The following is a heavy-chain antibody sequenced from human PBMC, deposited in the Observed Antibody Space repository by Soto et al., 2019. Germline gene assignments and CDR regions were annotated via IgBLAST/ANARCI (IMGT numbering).Heavy chain of an antibody. J-gene: IGHJ4*02. V-gene: IGHV3-23*01. CDR3: AKGALGSGKFDS. CDR2: VSSGGDIT. CDR1: GFTFSSYS. D-gene: IGHD6-25*01. Sequence: EVQLLESGGDLVQPGGSLRLSCAASGFTFSSYSMSWVRQAPGKGLEWVSVVSSGGDITHYADSVKGRFTISRDNSKNTIYLQMNNLGGEDTAVYYCAKGALGSGKFDSWGQGTLVTVSP.